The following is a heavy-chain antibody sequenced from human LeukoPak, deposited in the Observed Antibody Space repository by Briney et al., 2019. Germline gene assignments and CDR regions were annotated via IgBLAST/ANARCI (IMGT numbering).Heavy chain of an antibody. CDR1: GGSISSGSYY. CDR2: IYTSGST. CDR3: ARDITMGATTGGFFDY. V-gene: IGHV4-61*02. D-gene: IGHD1-26*01. J-gene: IGHJ4*02. Sequence: PSETLSLTCTVSGGSISSGSYYWSWIRQPAGKGLEWIGRIYTSGSTNYNPSLKSRVTMSVDTSKNQFSLKLSSVTAADTAVYYCARDITMGATTGGFFDYWGQGTLVTVSS.